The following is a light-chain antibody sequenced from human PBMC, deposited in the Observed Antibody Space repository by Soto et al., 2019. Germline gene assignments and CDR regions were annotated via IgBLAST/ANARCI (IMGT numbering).Light chain of an antibody. CDR1: QSISSY. CDR2: AAS. Sequence: EIQMTQSPSYMSTSVGDRVPITCRASQSISSYLNWYQQKPGKAPKLLIYAASSLQSGVPSRFSGSGSGTDFTLTISSLQPEDFAAYYCQQSYSTPTFGQGTRLEI. J-gene: IGKJ5*01. CDR3: QQSYSTPT. V-gene: IGKV1-39*01.